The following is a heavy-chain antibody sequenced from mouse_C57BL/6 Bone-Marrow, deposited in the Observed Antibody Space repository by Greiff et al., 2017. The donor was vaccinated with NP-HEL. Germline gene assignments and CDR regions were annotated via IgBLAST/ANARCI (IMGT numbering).Heavy chain of an antibody. CDR1: GYTFTSYW. Sequence: QVQLQQPGAELVKPGASVKMSCKASGYTFTSYWITWVKQRPGQGLEWLGDIYPGSGSTNYNEKFKSKATLTVDTSSSTAYMQLSSLTSEDSAVYYCARERLTQAWFAYWGQGTLVTVSA. D-gene: IGHD3-2*02. CDR2: IYPGSGST. J-gene: IGHJ3*01. V-gene: IGHV1-55*01. CDR3: ARERLTQAWFAY.